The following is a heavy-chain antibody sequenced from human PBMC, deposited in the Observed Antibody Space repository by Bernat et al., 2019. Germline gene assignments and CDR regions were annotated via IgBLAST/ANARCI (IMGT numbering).Heavy chain of an antibody. D-gene: IGHD3-3*01. CDR3: AKGGLWSGYQLDDYYYYMDV. J-gene: IGHJ6*03. Sequence: EVQLVESGGVVVQPGGSLRLSCAASGFTFDDYAMHWVRQAPGKGLEWVSLISWDGGSTYYADSVKGRFTISRDNSKNSLYLQMNSLRAEDTALYYCAKGGLWSGYQLDDYYYYMDVWGKGTTVTVSS. CDR2: ISWDGGST. V-gene: IGHV3-43D*04. CDR1: GFTFDDYA.